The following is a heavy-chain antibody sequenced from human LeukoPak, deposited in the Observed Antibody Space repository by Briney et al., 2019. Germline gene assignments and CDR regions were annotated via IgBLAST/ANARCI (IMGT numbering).Heavy chain of an antibody. CDR3: ARDRSRILDY. V-gene: IGHV3-48*01. J-gene: IGHJ4*02. CDR1: GFHFNSFT. CDR2: ITRSSSTI. D-gene: IGHD2/OR15-2a*01. Sequence: PVGCLRLSCAASGFHFNSFTINWVRQAPGKGLEWISSITRSSSTIYYADSVKGRFTISGDNAKNLLYLQMHSLRAEDTAVYYCARDRSRILDYWGQGTLVTVSS.